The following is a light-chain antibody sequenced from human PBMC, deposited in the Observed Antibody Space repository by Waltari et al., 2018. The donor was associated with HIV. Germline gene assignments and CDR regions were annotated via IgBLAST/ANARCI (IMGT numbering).Light chain of an antibody. Sequence: QSVLTQPPSASGTPGQRVTISCSGSSSNIGINSVHWYQQLPGAAPTLLIYTNNQRPAGGPDRFSGSKSGTSASLAISGLQSEDEADYYCAAWEDSLNGFVFGAGTKVTVL. V-gene: IGLV1-44*01. J-gene: IGLJ1*01. CDR2: TNN. CDR3: AAWEDSLNGFV. CDR1: SSNIGINS.